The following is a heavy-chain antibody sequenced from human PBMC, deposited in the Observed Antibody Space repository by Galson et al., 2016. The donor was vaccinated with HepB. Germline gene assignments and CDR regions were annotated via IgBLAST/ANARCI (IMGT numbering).Heavy chain of an antibody. V-gene: IGHV3-48*01. D-gene: IGHD2-15*01. J-gene: IGHJ4*02. CDR1: GFIFSVYN. Sequence: SLRLSCAASGFIFSVYNMNWARQAPGKGLEWIAWITSSSDTMYYAGSVKGRFTISRDNPKNTLYLQLNSLRAEDTAVYYCAKDGGYCSDATCYYRNSWGQGTLVTVSS. CDR2: ITSSSDTM. CDR3: AKDGGYCSDATCYYRNS.